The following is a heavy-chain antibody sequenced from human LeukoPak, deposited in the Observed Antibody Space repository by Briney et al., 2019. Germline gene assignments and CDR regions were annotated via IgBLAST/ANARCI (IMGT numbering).Heavy chain of an antibody. CDR1: GYTFTGYY. J-gene: IGHJ3*02. CDR2: INPNSGGT. Sequence: ASVKVSCKASGYTFTGYYMHWVRQAPRQGLEWMGWINPNSGGTNYAQKFQGRVTMTRDTSISTAYMELSRLRSDDTAVYYCAREAVAGTQDAFDIWGQGTMVTVSS. CDR3: AREAVAGTQDAFDI. D-gene: IGHD6-19*01. V-gene: IGHV1-2*02.